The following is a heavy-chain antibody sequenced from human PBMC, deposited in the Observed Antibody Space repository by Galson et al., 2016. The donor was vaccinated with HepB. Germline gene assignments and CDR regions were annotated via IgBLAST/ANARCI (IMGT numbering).Heavy chain of an antibody. CDR3: ARPSSGWANDAFDI. D-gene: IGHD6-19*01. J-gene: IGHJ3*02. CDR1: GGTFSSYA. Sequence: SVKVSCKASGGTFSSYAISWVRQAPGQGLEWMGRIIPLLGIPKYAQKFQGRLTITADKSTSTTYMELTSLRSEDTAVYYCARPSSGWANDAFDIWGQGTMVTVSS. CDR2: IIPLLGIP. V-gene: IGHV1-69*04.